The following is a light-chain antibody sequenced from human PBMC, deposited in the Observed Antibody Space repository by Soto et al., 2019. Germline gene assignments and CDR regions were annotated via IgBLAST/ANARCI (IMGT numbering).Light chain of an antibody. Sequence: DIVMTQSPDFLAVSLGERATITCKSSQNVLYRSSNKSYLAWYQQRPGQPPRLLLYWASTRESGVPDRFIGSVSETDFTLTISSLKAVYEAIYHCQQYYNTPYTFGQGTTLEIK. CDR2: WAS. V-gene: IGKV4-1*01. CDR1: QNVLYRSSNKSY. J-gene: IGKJ2*01. CDR3: QQYYNTPYT.